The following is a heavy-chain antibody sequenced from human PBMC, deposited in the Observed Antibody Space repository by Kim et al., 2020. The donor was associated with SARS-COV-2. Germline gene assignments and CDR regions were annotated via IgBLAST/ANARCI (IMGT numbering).Heavy chain of an antibody. J-gene: IGHJ6*02. CDR3: ARGPYYYDSSGYYYGAYYYYGMDV. CDR1: GGSISSYY. D-gene: IGHD3-22*01. V-gene: IGHV4-59*08. CDR2: IYYSGST. Sequence: SETLPLTCTVSGGSISSYYWSWIRQPPGKGLEWIGYIYYSGSTNYNPSLKSRVTISVDTSKNQFSLKLSSVTAADTAVYYCARGPYYYDSSGYYYGAYYYYGMDVWGQGTTVTVSS.